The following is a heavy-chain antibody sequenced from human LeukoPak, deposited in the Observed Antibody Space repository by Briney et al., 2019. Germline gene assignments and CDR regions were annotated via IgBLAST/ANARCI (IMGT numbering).Heavy chain of an antibody. Sequence: PSETLSLTCTVSGGSISSYYWSWIRQPPGKGLEWIGYIYYSGSTNYNPSLKSRVTISIDTSKNQFSLKLSSVTAADTAVYYCARGGSYYYDSSGYSSPDYWGQGTLVTVSS. CDR3: ARGGSYYYDSSGYSSPDY. V-gene: IGHV4-59*01. D-gene: IGHD3-22*01. J-gene: IGHJ4*02. CDR1: GGSISSYY. CDR2: IYYSGST.